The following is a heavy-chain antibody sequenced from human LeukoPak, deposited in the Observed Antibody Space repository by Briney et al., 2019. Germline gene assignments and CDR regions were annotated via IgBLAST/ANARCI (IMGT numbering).Heavy chain of an antibody. CDR3: ARDCSSTSCYTGWAFDI. J-gene: IGHJ3*02. CDR2: IYHSGST. D-gene: IGHD2-2*02. V-gene: IGHV4-38-2*02. Sequence: SETLSLTCTVSGYSISSGYYCGWIRQPPGKGLEWIGSIYHSGSTYYNPSLKSRVTISVDTSKNQFSLKLSSVTAADTAVYYCARDCSSTSCYTGWAFDIWGQGTMVTVSS. CDR1: GYSISSGYY.